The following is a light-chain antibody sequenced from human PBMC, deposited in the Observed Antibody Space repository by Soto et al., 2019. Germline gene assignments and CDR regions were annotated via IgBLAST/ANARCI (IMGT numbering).Light chain of an antibody. Sequence: EIVLTQSPGTLSLSPGERSTLSCRASQSVSSSYLAWYQQKPGQAPRLLIYGASSRATGIPDRFSGSGSATDFTLTISRLEPEDFALYYCQQYGDSPLTFGGGTKVDIK. CDR3: QQYGDSPLT. CDR2: GAS. J-gene: IGKJ4*01. V-gene: IGKV3-20*01. CDR1: QSVSSSY.